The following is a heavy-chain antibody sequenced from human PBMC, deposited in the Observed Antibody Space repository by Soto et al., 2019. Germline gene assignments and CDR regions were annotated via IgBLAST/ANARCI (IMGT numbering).Heavy chain of an antibody. CDR1: GFSFGSSG. Sequence: PGGSLRLSCVTSGFSFGSSGMHWVRQAPGKGLEWVALIWSESDETSKHYVDSVKGRFTISRDNSKTTLYLQMNSLRAEDTAVYYCAKDRKHPAYCGGDCYSDAFDIWGQGTMVTVSS. V-gene: IGHV3-33*06. J-gene: IGHJ3*02. D-gene: IGHD2-21*01. CDR3: AKDRKHPAYCGGDCYSDAFDI. CDR2: IWSESDETSK.